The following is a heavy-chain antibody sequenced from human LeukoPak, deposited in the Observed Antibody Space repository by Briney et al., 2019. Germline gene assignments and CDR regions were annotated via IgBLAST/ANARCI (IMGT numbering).Heavy chain of an antibody. D-gene: IGHD2-15*01. CDR3: TTVTHFYL. CDR2: IQHGGTT. CDR1: GFSFNGAW. J-gene: IGHJ4*02. Sequence: PGGSLRLSCATSGFSFNGAWLSWVRQAPGKGLEWIGRIQHGGTTDYAAPVKGRFTISRDDSKATLYLQMSSLKTEDTAIYYCTTVTHFYLGGQGTLVTVSS. V-gene: IGHV3-15*01.